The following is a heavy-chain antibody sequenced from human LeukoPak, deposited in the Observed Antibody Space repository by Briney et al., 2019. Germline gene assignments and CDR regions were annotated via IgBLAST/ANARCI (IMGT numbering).Heavy chain of an antibody. V-gene: IGHV3-43D*03. D-gene: IGHD2-21*02. CDR1: GFTFDDYA. J-gene: IGHJ4*02. Sequence: PGGSLRLSCAASGFTFDDYAMHWVRQAPGKGLEWVSLISWDGGSTYYADSVKGRFTISRDNSKNSLYLQMNSLRAEDTALYYCAKDRGDCCGDCFIFEHWGQGTLVTVSS. CDR2: ISWDGGST. CDR3: AKDRGDCCGDCFIFEH.